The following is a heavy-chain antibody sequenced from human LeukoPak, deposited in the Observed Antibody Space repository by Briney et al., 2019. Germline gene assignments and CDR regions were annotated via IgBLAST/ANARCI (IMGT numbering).Heavy chain of an antibody. J-gene: IGHJ5*02. V-gene: IGHV3-74*01. CDR1: GFTFSSYW. Sequence: PGGSLRLSCAASGFTFSSYWMHWVRQAAGKGLVWVSRINSDGSSTSYADSVKGRFTISRDNAKNTLYLQMNSLRAEDTAVYYCARDRYCSSTSCYSWFDPWGQGTLVTVSS. CDR2: INSDGSST. CDR3: ARDRYCSSTSCYSWFDP. D-gene: IGHD2-2*01.